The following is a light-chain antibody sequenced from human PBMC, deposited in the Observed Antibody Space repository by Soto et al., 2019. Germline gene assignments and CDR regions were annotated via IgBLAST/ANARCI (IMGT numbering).Light chain of an antibody. V-gene: IGKV3-20*01. CDR2: GAS. CDR3: LQHNSYPRT. Sequence: EIVLTQSPGLLSLSPGERATLSCRASQSIDSRYLGWYQQKPGQTPRLLIYGASGRATGIPDRFSGSGSGTDFTLTISSLQPEDSATYFCLQHNSYPRTFGQGTKVEIK. CDR1: QSIDSRY. J-gene: IGKJ1*01.